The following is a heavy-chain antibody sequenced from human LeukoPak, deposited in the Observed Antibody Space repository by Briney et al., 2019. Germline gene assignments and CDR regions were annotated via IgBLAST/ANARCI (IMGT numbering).Heavy chain of an antibody. CDR3: ARQTAMGRSGDY. D-gene: IGHD5-18*01. V-gene: IGHV5-51*01. CDR1: GYSFTSYW. Sequence: GASLKISCKAAGYSFTSYWIGWVRQMRGKGLEWMGIIDPSDSDTRYTPSFQGQVTISADKSLTTAYLQWNSLKASDPAMYYCARQTAMGRSGDYWGQGTLVIVSS. J-gene: IGHJ4*02. CDR2: IDPSDSDT.